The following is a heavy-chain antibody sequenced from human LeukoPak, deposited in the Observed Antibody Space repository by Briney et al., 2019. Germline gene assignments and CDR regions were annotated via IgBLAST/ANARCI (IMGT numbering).Heavy chain of an antibody. CDR1: GFTFSSYG. J-gene: IGHJ4*02. D-gene: IGHD6-13*01. V-gene: IGHV3-30*19. Sequence: GGSLRLSCAASGFTFSSYGMHWVRQAPGKGLEWVAVIWYDGSNKYYADSVKGRFTISRDNSKNTLYLQMNSLRGEDTAIYYCTRGASSWSLLDYWGQGTLVTISS. CDR3: TRGASSWSLLDY. CDR2: IWYDGSNK.